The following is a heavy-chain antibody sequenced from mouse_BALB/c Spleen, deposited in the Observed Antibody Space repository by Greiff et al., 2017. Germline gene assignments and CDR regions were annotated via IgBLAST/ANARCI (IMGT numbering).Heavy chain of an antibody. Sequence: DVQLVESGGGLVKPGGSLKLSCAASGFTFSSYAMSWVRQSPEKRLEWVAEISSGGSYTYYPDTVTGRFTISRDNAKNTLYLEMSSLRSEDTAMYYCARAYYGSSYGFAYWGQGTLVTVSA. CDR1: GFTFSSYA. V-gene: IGHV5-9-4*01. D-gene: IGHD1-1*01. CDR2: ISSGGSYT. CDR3: ARAYYGSSYGFAY. J-gene: IGHJ3*01.